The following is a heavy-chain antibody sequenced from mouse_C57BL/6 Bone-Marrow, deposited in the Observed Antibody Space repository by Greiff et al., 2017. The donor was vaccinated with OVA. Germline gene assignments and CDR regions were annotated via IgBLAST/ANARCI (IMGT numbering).Heavy chain of an antibody. CDR3: TTDPWDYYGSSHYFDY. CDR2: IDPENGDT. J-gene: IGHJ2*01. CDR1: GFNIKDDY. V-gene: IGHV14-4*01. Sequence: EVKLMESGAELVRPGASVKLSCTASGFNIKDDYMHWVKQRPEQGLEWIGWIDPENGDTEYASKFQGKATITADTSSNTAYLQLSSLTSEDTAVYYCTTDPWDYYGSSHYFDYWGQGTTLTVSS. D-gene: IGHD1-1*01.